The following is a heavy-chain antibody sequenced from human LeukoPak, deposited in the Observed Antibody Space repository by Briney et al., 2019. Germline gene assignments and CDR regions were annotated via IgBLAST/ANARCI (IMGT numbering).Heavy chain of an antibody. J-gene: IGHJ4*02. CDR1: GFTFSNYA. Sequence: PGGSLRLSCAASGFTFSNYAMTWVRQAPVKGLEWVSGISGSGDSTYYADSVEGRSTISRDNSKNTLYVQVNSLGTEDTAAYYCAKGSYYDSSGSFYFDYWGQGTLVTVSS. D-gene: IGHD3-22*01. CDR3: AKGSYYDSSGSFYFDY. V-gene: IGHV3-23*01. CDR2: ISGSGDST.